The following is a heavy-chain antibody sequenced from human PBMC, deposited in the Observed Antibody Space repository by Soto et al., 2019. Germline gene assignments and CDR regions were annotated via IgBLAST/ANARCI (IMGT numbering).Heavy chain of an antibody. J-gene: IGHJ4*02. Sequence: QVQVIQSRAEVKKPGASVKVSCKTSGYTFTEYDINWVRQAPGQGPEYMGWVSPENKNAGYAPQFRGRVSMTTDTTISTAYLEVTNLTSEDTAVYYCEVTTGYWGQGTMVTVSS. CDR2: VSPENKNA. CDR3: EVTTGY. CDR1: GYTFTEYD. V-gene: IGHV1-8*01. D-gene: IGHD1-1*01.